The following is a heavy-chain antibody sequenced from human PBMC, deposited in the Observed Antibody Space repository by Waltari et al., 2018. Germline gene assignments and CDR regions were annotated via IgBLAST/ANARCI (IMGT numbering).Heavy chain of an antibody. D-gene: IGHD2-2*01. CDR3: AKGGYCSSTSCSYNWYLDL. Sequence: EVQLLESGGGLLQPGGSLRLSCAASGFIFSNYVMTWVRQAPGKGLEWVSGISSSGTSVFYADSVKGRFAISRDNSKNTLYLQMNSLRAEDTAVYYCAKGGYCSSTSCSYNWYLDLWGRGTLVTVSS. J-gene: IGHJ2*01. V-gene: IGHV3-23*01. CDR2: ISSSGTSV. CDR1: GFIFSNYV.